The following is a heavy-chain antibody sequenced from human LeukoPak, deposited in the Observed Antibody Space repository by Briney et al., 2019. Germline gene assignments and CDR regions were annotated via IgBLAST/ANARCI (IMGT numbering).Heavy chain of an antibody. V-gene: IGHV1-2*02. Sequence: ASVKVSCKASGYTFTGYYMHWVRQAPGQGLEWMGWINLNSGGTNYAQKFQGRVTMTRDTSISTAYMELSRLRSDDTAVYYCARGTGLTYYYDSSGYYLGDYWGQGTLVTVSS. CDR2: INLNSGGT. CDR3: ARGTGLTYYYDSSGYYLGDY. D-gene: IGHD3-22*01. J-gene: IGHJ4*02. CDR1: GYTFTGYY.